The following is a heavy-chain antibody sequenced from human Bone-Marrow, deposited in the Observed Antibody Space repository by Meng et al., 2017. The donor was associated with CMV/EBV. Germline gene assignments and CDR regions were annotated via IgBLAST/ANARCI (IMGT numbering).Heavy chain of an antibody. V-gene: IGHV1-2*02. CDR3: ASSRIAVTYDY. CDR1: GYTFIGYY. J-gene: IGHJ4*02. Sequence: ASVKVSCKASGYTFIGYYIHWVRQAPGQRLEWMGWINPNGGGTNYAQKFQGRVTMTRDTSISTAYMELSRLRSDDTAVYYCASSRIAVTYDYWGQGTLVTVSS. D-gene: IGHD6-19*01. CDR2: INPNGGGT.